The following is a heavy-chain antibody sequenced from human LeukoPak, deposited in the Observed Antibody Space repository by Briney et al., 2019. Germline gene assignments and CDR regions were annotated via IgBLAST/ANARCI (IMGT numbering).Heavy chain of an antibody. CDR3: ARGLMVRGVTSFDY. CDR1: GGSFSGYY. CDR2: INHSGST. J-gene: IGHJ4*02. D-gene: IGHD3-10*01. V-gene: IGHV4-34*01. Sequence: SETLSLTCAVYGGSFSGYYWSWIRQPPGKGLEWIGEINHSGSTNYNPSLKSRVTISVDTSKNQFSLELSSVTAADTAVYYCARGLMVRGVTSFDYWGQGTLVTVSS.